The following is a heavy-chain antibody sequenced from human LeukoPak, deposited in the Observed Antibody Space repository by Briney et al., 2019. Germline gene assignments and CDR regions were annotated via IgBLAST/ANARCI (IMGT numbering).Heavy chain of an antibody. CDR2: IKQDGSEK. J-gene: IGHJ4*02. D-gene: IGHD1-14*01. CDR3: ARDLFVTKYYFDY. CDR1: GFTFSSYW. V-gene: IGHV3-7*01. Sequence: TGGSLRLSCAASGFTFSSYWMSWVRQAPGKGLEWVANIKQDGSEKYYVDSVKGRFTISRDNAKNSLYLQMNSLRAEDTAEYYCARDLFVTKYYFDYWGQGTLVTVSS.